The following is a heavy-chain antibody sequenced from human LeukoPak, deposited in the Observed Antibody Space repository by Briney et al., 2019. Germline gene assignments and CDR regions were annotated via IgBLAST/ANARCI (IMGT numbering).Heavy chain of an antibody. CDR3: ARDGSESYYAPLYWYLDL. Sequence: PGESLRLSCAASGFTFSSYGMHWVRQAPGKGLEWVAVIWYGGSNKYYAASEKGRFIIARDNSKHMPYQQMNGLRAEDTALYYCARDGSESYYAPLYWYLDLWGRGTLVTVSS. J-gene: IGHJ2*01. D-gene: IGHD3-10*01. CDR1: GFTFSSYG. CDR2: IWYGGSNK. V-gene: IGHV3-33*01.